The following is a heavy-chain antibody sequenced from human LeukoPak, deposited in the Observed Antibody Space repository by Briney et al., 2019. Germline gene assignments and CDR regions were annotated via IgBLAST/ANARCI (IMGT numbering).Heavy chain of an antibody. J-gene: IGHJ4*02. CDR2: SRHKGNNYAT. CDR1: GFTFSDHF. CDR3: VAMLRGVGH. Sequence: TGGSLRLSCAASGFTFSDHFMDWVRQAPGKGLEWVGRSRHKGNNYATQYAASVKDRFTISRDDSKNSLHLQMNSLKTEDTAVYFCVAMLRGVGHWGQGTLVTVSS. D-gene: IGHD3-10*01. V-gene: IGHV3-72*01.